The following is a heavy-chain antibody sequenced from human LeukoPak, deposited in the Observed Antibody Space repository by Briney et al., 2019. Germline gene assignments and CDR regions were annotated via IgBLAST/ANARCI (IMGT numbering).Heavy chain of an antibody. D-gene: IGHD2-2*01. J-gene: IGHJ5*02. V-gene: IGHV1-69*01. CDR1: GGTFSSYA. Sequence: SVKVSCKASGGTFSSYAISWVRQAPGQGLEWMGGIIPIFGTANYAQKFQGRVTITADESTSTAYVELSSLRSEDTAVYYCARVGGYCSSTSCRNWFDPWGQGTLVTVSS. CDR3: ARVGGYCSSTSCRNWFDP. CDR2: IIPIFGTA.